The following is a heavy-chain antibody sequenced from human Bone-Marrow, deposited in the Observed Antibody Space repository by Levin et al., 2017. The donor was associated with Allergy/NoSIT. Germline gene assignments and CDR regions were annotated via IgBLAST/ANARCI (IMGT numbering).Heavy chain of an antibody. CDR3: ARRYCTNTNCYALDY. D-gene: IGHD2-8*01. CDR1: GFTFSTYT. Sequence: GESLKISCAASGFTFSTYTMSWIRQAPGKGLEWVSSIDISKTYTYYADSVKGRFTISRDNAKSSLYLQLNSLRAEDTAVYYCARRYCTNTNCYALDYWGQGTLVTVSS. V-gene: IGHV3-21*01. J-gene: IGHJ4*02. CDR2: IDISKTYT.